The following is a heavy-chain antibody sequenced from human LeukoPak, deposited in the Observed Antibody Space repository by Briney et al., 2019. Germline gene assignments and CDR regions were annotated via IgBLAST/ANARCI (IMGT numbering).Heavy chain of an antibody. CDR3: AKGGHYSCFDY. CDR2: IYTSGST. CDR1: GGSISTSSYY. J-gene: IGHJ4*02. Sequence: PSETLSLTCTVSGGSISTSSYYWSWIRQPAGKGLEWIGRIYTSGSTNYNPSLKSRVTISVDTSKNQFSLKLSSVTAADTAIYYCAKGGHYSCFDYWGQGTLVSVSS. D-gene: IGHD2-21*01. V-gene: IGHV4-61*02.